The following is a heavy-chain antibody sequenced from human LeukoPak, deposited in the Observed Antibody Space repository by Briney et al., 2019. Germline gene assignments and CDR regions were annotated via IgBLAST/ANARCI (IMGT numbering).Heavy chain of an antibody. CDR1: GFTFSSYG. V-gene: IGHV3-30*02. CDR3: ARDHDSSGYYGSSGY. J-gene: IGHJ4*02. D-gene: IGHD3-22*01. CDR2: IRYDGSNK. Sequence: SGGSLRLSCAASGFTFSSYGMHWVRQAPGKGLEWVAFIRYDGSNKYYADSVKGRFTISRDNSKNTLYLQMNSLRAEDTAVYYCARDHDSSGYYGSSGYWGQGTLVTVSS.